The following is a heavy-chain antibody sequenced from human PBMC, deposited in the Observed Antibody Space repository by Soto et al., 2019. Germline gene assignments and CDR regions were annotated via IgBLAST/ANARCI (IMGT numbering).Heavy chain of an antibody. CDR3: ASTLQYCTSTSCYPWGRFDS. D-gene: IGHD2-2*01. CDR2: ISSSSSTI. V-gene: IGHV3-48*02. CDR1: GFTFSDYA. Sequence: EVQLVESGGGLVQPGGSLRLSCAASGFTFSDYALNWVRQAPGEGLEWISYISSSSSTIYFADSLKGRFTIYRDNAKNSLYLQMNSLRDEDTAVYYCASTLQYCTSTSCYPWGRFDSWGQGTLVTVSS. J-gene: IGHJ4*02.